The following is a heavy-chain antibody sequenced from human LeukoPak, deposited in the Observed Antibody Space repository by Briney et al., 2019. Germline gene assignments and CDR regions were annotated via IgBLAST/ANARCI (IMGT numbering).Heavy chain of an antibody. V-gene: IGHV1-18*01. J-gene: IGHJ4*02. Sequence: GASVKVSCKASGYTFTSYGISWVRQAPGQGLEWMGWISAYNGNTNYAQKLQGRVTMTTDTSTSTAYMELRSLRSDDTAVYYCARDSTRIPRDFWSGYPRNYFDYWGQGTLVTVSS. CDR2: ISAYNGNT. CDR3: ARDSTRIPRDFWSGYPRNYFDY. D-gene: IGHD3-3*01. CDR1: GYTFTSYG.